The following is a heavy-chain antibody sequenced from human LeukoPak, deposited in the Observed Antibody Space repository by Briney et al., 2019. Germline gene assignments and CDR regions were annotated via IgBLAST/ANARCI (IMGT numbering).Heavy chain of an antibody. V-gene: IGHV1-18*01. D-gene: IGHD2-15*01. CDR3: ARGSTWWLPH. CDR1: GYTFTSYG. J-gene: IGHJ4*02. Sequence: GASVKVSCKASGYTFTSYGISWVRQAPGQGLEWMGWISADNGNTNYAQNLQGRVAMTTDTSTTTAYMELRSLRSDDTAVYYCARGSTWWLPHWGQGTLVTVSS. CDR2: ISADNGNT.